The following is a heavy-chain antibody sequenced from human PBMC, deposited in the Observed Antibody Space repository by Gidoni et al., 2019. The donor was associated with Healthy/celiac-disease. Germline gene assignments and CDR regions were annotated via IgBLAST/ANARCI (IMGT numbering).Heavy chain of an antibody. J-gene: IGHJ4*02. CDR1: GFTFSSYG. CDR3: AKDRSSGVRTYYFDY. CDR2: ISYDGSNK. Sequence: QVQLVESGGGVVQPGRSLRLSCAASGFTFSSYGLHWVRQAPGKGLGWVAVISYDGSNKYYADSVKGRFTISRDNSKNTLYLQMNSLRAEDTAVYYCAKDRSSGVRTYYFDYWGQGTLVTVSS. V-gene: IGHV3-30*18. D-gene: IGHD1-26*01.